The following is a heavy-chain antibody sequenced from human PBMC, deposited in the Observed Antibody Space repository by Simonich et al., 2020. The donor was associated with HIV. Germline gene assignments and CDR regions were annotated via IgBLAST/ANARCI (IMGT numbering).Heavy chain of an antibody. CDR3: AGASGGYWYFDL. Sequence: QVQLVQSGAEVKKPGASVKVSCKASGYTFTSYYMNWVRQAPGQGLEWMGKITPGGSRTYAQKFQGRVTMTRDTSTSTVYMELSSLRSEATAVYYCAGASGGYWYFDLWGRGTLVTVSS. J-gene: IGHJ2*01. V-gene: IGHV1-46*01. CDR1: GYTFTSYY. D-gene: IGHD2-15*01. CDR2: ITPGGSR.